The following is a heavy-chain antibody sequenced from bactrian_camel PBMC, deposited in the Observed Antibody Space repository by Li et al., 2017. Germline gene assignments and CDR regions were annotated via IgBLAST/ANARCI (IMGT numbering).Heavy chain of an antibody. V-gene: IGHV3S1*01. CDR1: GVFYHSSC. CDR3: GAVRSGRPYCELLSHEYNY. J-gene: IGHJ4*01. CDR2: IATGSGNT. Sequence: LVESGGGSVQAGGSLSLSCAASGVFYHSSCMAWFRQAPGKERERVARIATGSGNTYYADSVKGRFTISQDNAKNTVYLQMNSLKPEDTAMYYCGAVRSGRPYCELLSHEYNYWGQGTQVTVS. D-gene: IGHD2*01.